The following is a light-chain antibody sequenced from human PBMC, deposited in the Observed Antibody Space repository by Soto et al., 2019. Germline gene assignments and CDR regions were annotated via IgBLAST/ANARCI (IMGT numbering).Light chain of an antibody. Sequence: QSVLTQPRSVSGSPGQSVTISCTGTSSDVGGYNYVSWYQQHPGKAPKLMIYDVSNRPSGVLDRFSGSKSGNTASLTFSGLQAEDESDYYCCSYAGSYTYVFGTGTKVTVL. CDR2: DVS. CDR3: CSYAGSYTYV. V-gene: IGLV2-11*01. CDR1: SSDVGGYNY. J-gene: IGLJ1*01.